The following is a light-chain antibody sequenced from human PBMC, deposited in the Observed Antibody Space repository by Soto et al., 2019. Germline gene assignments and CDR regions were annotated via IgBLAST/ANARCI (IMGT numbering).Light chain of an antibody. CDR3: SSYAGSNNVV. V-gene: IGLV2-8*01. Sequence: QSALTQPPSASGSPGQSVTISCTGTSSDVGGYHYVSWYQQHPGKAPKLMTYEVTKRPSGDPDRFSGSKSGNTASLTVSGLQAEDEADYYCSSYAGSNNVVFGGGTQLTVL. CDR2: EVT. J-gene: IGLJ2*01. CDR1: SSDVGGYHY.